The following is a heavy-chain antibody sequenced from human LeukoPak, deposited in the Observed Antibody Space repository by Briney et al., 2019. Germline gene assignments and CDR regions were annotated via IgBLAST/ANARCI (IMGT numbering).Heavy chain of an antibody. CDR1: GFTFSSYS. CDR3: ARGYYDFWSGYSEPYYFDY. V-gene: IGHV3-21*01. D-gene: IGHD3-3*01. CDR2: ISSSSSYI. Sequence: GGSLRLSCAASGFTFSSYSMNWVRQAPGKGLEWVSSISSSSSYIYYADSVGGRFTISRDNAKNSLYLQMNSLRAEDTAVYYCARGYYDFWSGYSEPYYFDYWGQGTLVTVSS. J-gene: IGHJ4*02.